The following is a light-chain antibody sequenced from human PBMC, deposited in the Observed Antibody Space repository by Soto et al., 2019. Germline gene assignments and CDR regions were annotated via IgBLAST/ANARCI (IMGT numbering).Light chain of an antibody. V-gene: IGKV3D-7*01. CDR2: GAI. CDR3: QQYYSTPPA. Sequence: DIVLPQSPATLSLSPGQRGTLSCRASQNIRSNYVAWFQQKPGQPPRLLIYGAINRASGIPARFSGSGPGTDFTLTISSLQAEDVAVYYCQQYYSTPPAFGQGTRLEIK. CDR1: QNIRSNY. J-gene: IGKJ5*01.